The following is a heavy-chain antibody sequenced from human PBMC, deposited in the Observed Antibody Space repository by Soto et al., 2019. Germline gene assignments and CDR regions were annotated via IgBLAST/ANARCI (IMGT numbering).Heavy chain of an antibody. CDR1: GYTLTELS. V-gene: IGHV1-24*01. Sequence: GASVKVSCKVSGYTLTELSMHWVRQAPGKGLEWMGGFDPEDGETIYAQKFQGRVTMTEDTSTDTAYMELSSLRSEDTAVYYCATGFLHSGSYPSWFDPWGQGTLVTVSS. J-gene: IGHJ5*02. CDR3: ATGFLHSGSYPSWFDP. CDR2: FDPEDGET. D-gene: IGHD1-26*01.